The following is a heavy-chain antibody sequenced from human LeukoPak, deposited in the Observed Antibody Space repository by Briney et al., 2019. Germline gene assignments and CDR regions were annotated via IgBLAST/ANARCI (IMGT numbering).Heavy chain of an antibody. CDR2: ISVYNGNT. CDR3: ARGSAKNWNYVLGTSHFDY. J-gene: IGHJ4*02. CDR1: GYTFTSYG. Sequence: ASVKVSCKASGYTFTSYGISWVRQAAGQGLEWMGWISVYNGNTNYAQKLQGRVTMTTDTSTSTAYMELRSLRSDDTAVYYCARGSAKNWNYVLGTSHFDYWGQGTLVTVSS. D-gene: IGHD1-7*01. V-gene: IGHV1-18*01.